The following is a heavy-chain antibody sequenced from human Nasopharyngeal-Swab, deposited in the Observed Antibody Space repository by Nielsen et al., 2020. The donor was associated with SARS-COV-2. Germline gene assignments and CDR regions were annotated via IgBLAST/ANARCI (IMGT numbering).Heavy chain of an antibody. Sequence: GASLNTSCTASGITFGSYAMSLVRQAPGKGLELVAEISGGGGDTYYAVSVKGRFTISRDNSKHTLYLQMNSLRAGDTAVYYCARDLRPVAGTLWGAFDIWGQGTMVTVSS. V-gene: IGHV3-23*01. J-gene: IGHJ3*02. CDR3: ARDLRPVAGTLWGAFDI. D-gene: IGHD6-19*01. CDR2: ISGGGGDT. CDR1: GITFGSYA.